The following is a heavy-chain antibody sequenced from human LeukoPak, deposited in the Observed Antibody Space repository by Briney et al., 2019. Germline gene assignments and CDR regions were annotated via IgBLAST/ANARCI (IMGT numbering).Heavy chain of an antibody. J-gene: IGHJ5*02. CDR3: AKTSRLGSYNWFDP. Sequence: SETLSLTCAVYGASLSDNYWSWIRQPPGKGLEWIGEIDHIGVTKYNPSLKGRVTISRDTSKNQFSLDLTSVTAADTAVYYCAKTSRLGSYNWFDPWGQGTLVTVSS. CDR2: IDHIGVT. V-gene: IGHV4-34*01. D-gene: IGHD6-25*01. CDR1: GASLSDNY.